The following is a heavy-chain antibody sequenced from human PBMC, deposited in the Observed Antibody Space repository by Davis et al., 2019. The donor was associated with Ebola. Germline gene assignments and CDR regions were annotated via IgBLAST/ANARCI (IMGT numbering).Heavy chain of an antibody. CDR1: EFIFSNYA. J-gene: IGHJ4*02. Sequence: PGGSLRLSCAASEFIFSNYAMNWVRQAPGKGLEWVSGISGYGDNTYYADSVEGRFTISRDNSKNTMYLQMNSLRAEDTAVYYCAKDVRGFNRPKDYWGQGTLVTVSS. CDR2: ISGYGDNT. D-gene: IGHD2/OR15-2a*01. CDR3: AKDVRGFNRPKDY. V-gene: IGHV3-23*01.